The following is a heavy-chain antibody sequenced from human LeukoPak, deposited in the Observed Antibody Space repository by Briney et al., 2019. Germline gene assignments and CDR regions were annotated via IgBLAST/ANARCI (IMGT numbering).Heavy chain of an antibody. V-gene: IGHV3-23*01. D-gene: IGHD5-24*01. J-gene: IGHJ4*02. Sequence: GWSLRLSCAVSGFTFSSYAMSWVRQAPGRGLDWVSAISDSGDSTYYADSVKGRFTVSRDNSKNTLYLQMNSLRAEDTAVYYCAKKMTITGWLYYFDYWGQGTLVTVPS. CDR1: GFTFSSYA. CDR2: ISDSGDST. CDR3: AKKMTITGWLYYFDY.